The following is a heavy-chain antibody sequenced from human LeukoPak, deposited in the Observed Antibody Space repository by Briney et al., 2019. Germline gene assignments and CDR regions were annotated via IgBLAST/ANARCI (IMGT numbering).Heavy chain of an antibody. CDR2: ISGSGGSP. J-gene: IGHJ4*02. Sequence: GGSLRLSCAASGFTFSSYAMSGVRRAPGKGLEGVSAISGSGGSPYYADSVKGRFTISRDNSKHTLYLQMNSLRAEDTAVYYCANDQYSYGSVLDYWGQGTLVTVSS. CDR3: ANDQYSYGSVLDY. CDR1: GFTFSSYA. D-gene: IGHD5-18*01. V-gene: IGHV3-23*01.